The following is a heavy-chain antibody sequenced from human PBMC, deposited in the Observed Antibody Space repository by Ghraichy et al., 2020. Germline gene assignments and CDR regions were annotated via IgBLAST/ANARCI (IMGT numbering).Heavy chain of an antibody. CDR1: GFTFSGYW. D-gene: IGHD3-22*01. CDR2: IKQDESEK. Sequence: GGSLRLSCAASGFTFSGYWMSWVRQAPGKGLEWVADIKQDESEKYYVDSVKGRFTISRDNAKNSLHLQMNSLRAEDTAVYYCARHGWSLYDSSGYCAHWGQGSLVTVSS. J-gene: IGHJ4*02. CDR3: ARHGWSLYDSSGYCAH. V-gene: IGHV3-7*03.